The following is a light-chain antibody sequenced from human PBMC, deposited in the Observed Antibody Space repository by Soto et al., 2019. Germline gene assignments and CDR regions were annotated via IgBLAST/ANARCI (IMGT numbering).Light chain of an antibody. CDR1: QSISTW. Sequence: DIQMTQSPSTLSASVGDRVTITCRASQSISTWLAWYQQKPVKAPKLLIYSASDLESGVPSRFSGSGFGTEFTLTITSLQPDDFATYYCQQYNSYSTFGPATFGQGTKVE. CDR2: SAS. CDR3: QQYNSYSTFGPAT. V-gene: IGKV1-5*03. J-gene: IGKJ1*01.